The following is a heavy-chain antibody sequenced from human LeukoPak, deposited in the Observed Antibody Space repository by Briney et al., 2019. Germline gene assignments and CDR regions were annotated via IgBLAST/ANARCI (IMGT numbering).Heavy chain of an antibody. CDR3: ARPSAPFGELLFDGYFDY. J-gene: IGHJ4*02. D-gene: IGHD3-10*01. Sequence: NSGGTNYAQKFQGWVTMTRDTSISTAYMELSRLRSDDTAVYYCARPSAPFGELLFDGYFDYWGQGTLDTVSS. CDR2: NSGGT. V-gene: IGHV1-2*04.